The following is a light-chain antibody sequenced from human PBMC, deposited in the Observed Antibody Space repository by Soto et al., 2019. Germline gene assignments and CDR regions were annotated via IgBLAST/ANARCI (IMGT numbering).Light chain of an antibody. J-gene: IGKJ1*01. V-gene: IGKV1-5*01. CDR2: DAS. Sequence: DIQMTQSPSTLSASVGDRVTITCRASQSISSWLAWYQQKPGKAPKLLIYDASSLESGVPSRFSGSGSGTEFTLTISSLQPDDFATYYCQQYNRYPTWTFGQGTKVDIK. CDR3: QQYNRYPTWT. CDR1: QSISSW.